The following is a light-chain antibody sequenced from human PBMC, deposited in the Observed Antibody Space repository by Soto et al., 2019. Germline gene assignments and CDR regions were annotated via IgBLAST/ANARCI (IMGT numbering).Light chain of an antibody. J-gene: IGLJ2*01. V-gene: IGLV4-69*01. CDR2: LNSDGSH. Sequence: QPVLTQSPSASASLGASVKLTCTLSSGHSNYAIAWHQQQSEKGPRYLMKLNSDGSHSKGDGIPDRFSGSSSGAERYLTNLSIQSDDEADYYCQTWGSGIVVFGGGTKITVL. CDR1: SGHSNYA. CDR3: QTWGSGIVV.